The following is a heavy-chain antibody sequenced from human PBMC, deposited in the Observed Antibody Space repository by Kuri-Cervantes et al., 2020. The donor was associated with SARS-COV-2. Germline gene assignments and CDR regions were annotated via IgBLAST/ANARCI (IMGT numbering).Heavy chain of an antibody. V-gene: IGHV3-30*18. J-gene: IGHJ4*02. D-gene: IGHD2-21*01. CDR3: AKDHFGVHDF. CDR1: GFNFSRTD. CDR2: ISYDGKKK. Sequence: GESLKISCAASGFNFSRTDMHWVRQAPGKGLEWVAVISYDGKKKKCIGSGKGRFTISSDNSQNTVYLRMTNPRSEDTAMYYCAKDHFGVHDFWGQGTLVTVSS.